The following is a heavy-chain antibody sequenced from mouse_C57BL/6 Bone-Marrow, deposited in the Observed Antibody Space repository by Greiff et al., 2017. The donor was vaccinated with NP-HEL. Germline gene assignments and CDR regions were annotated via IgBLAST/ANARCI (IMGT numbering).Heavy chain of an antibody. CDR2: IWWDDDK. CDR1: GFSLSTFGMG. D-gene: IGHD2-2*01. Sequence: QVTLKVSGPGILQPSQTLSLTCSFSGFSLSTFGMGVGWIRQPSGKGLEWLAHIWWDDDKYYNPALKSRLTIFKDTSKNQVFLTLANVDTADTATYYCARPIMVTTWDYWGQGTTLTVAS. CDR3: ARPIMVTTWDY. J-gene: IGHJ2*01. V-gene: IGHV8-8*01.